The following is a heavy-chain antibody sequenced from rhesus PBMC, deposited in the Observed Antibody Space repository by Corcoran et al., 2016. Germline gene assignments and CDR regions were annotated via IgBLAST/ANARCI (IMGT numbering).Heavy chain of an antibody. V-gene: IGHV4-99*01. Sequence: QVQLEESDPGLVKPSETLSLTCAVSGDSISSSYHWGWLRQPPGNGLAYLGFIPGKTGMTPHNPSLRSGVSISKDASKNQVSLKRSSGTAADTAVYYCARLGYCSGGVCYDVYGLDSWGQGVVVTVSA. J-gene: IGHJ6*01. CDR1: GDSISSSYH. D-gene: IGHD2-8*01. CDR2: IPGKTGMT. CDR3: ARLGYCSGGVCYDVYGLDS.